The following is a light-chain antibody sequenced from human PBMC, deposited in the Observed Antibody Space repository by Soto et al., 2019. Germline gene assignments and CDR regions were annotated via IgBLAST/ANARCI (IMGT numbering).Light chain of an antibody. J-gene: IGLJ1*01. V-gene: IGLV1-40*01. CDR3: QSYDSSLSGYV. Sequence: QPVLTQPPSVSGAPGQRVTISCTGSSSNIGAGYDVHWYQQLPGTAPKLLIYGNNNRPSGVPDRFSGSKSGTSASLAITGLQAEDEFDYYCQSYDSSLSGYVFGTGTKLTVL. CDR1: SSNIGAGYD. CDR2: GNN.